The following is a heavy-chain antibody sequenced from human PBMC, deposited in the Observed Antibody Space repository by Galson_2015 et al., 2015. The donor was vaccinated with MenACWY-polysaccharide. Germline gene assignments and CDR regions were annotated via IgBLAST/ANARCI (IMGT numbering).Heavy chain of an antibody. D-gene: IGHD6-25*01. CDR1: GGSISSRSYY. V-gene: IGHV4-39*01. CDR2: IYYSGST. Sequence: ETLSLTCTVSGGSISSRSYYWGWVRQPPGKGLEWIASIYYSGSTYHNPSLKSRVTISVDTSQNQFSLKLSSVTAADTAVYYCARQRVGSPTLYYYYAMDVWGQGTTVTVPS. CDR3: ARQRVGSPTLYYYYAMDV. J-gene: IGHJ6*02.